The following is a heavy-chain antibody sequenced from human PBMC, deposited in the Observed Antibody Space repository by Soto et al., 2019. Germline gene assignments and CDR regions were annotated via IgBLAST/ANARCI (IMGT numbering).Heavy chain of an antibody. CDR2: LIAIFGSA. CDR3: ASRYCSGGSCYGHYYYGMDV. Sequence: ASVKVSCKASGGTFSSYAMSWVRQAPGQGLEWMGGLIAIFGSANYAQKSQGRVVITADESTSTAYMELSSLRSEDTAVYYCASRYCSGGSCYGHYYYGMDVWGQGTTVTVSS. D-gene: IGHD2-15*01. V-gene: IGHV1-69*13. CDR1: GGTFSSYA. J-gene: IGHJ6*02.